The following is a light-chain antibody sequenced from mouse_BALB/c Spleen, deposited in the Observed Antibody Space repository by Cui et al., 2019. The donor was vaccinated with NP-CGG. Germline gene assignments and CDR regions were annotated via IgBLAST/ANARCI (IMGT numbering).Light chain of an antibody. CDR2: GTN. J-gene: IGLJ1*01. CDR1: IGAVTTTNY. CDR3: ALWYSNHWV. Sequence: QAVVTQESALTTSPGETVTLTCRSSIGAVTTTNYANWVQEKPDHLFPGLIGGTNNRTPGVPAKFSGSLIGDKAALTITGAQTEDEAIYFCALWYSNHWVFGGGTELTVL. V-gene: IGLV1*01.